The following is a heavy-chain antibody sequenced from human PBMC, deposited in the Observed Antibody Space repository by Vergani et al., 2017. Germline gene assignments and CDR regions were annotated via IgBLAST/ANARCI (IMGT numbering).Heavy chain of an antibody. CDR1: GGSFSGYY. Sequence: QVQLQQWGAGLLKPSETLSLTCAVYGGSFSGYYWSWIRQPPGKGLEWIGEINHSGSTNYNPSLKSRVTRSVDTSKNQFSLKLSSVTAADTAVYYCATSEWLVLDYWGQGTLVTVSS. J-gene: IGHJ4*02. CDR2: INHSGST. D-gene: IGHD6-19*01. V-gene: IGHV4-34*01. CDR3: ATSEWLVLDY.